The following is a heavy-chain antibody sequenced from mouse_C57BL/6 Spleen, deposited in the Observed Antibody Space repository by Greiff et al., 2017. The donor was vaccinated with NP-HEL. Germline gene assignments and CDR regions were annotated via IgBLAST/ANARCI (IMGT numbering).Heavy chain of an antibody. Sequence: EVQVVESGGGLVKPGGSLKLSCAASGFTFSSYAMSWVRQTPEKRLEWVATISDGGSYTYSPDNVKGRFTISRDNATNNLYLQMSHLKSEDTAMYYCARDGGITTAMDYWGQGTSVTVSS. CDR1: GFTFSSYA. V-gene: IGHV5-4*01. J-gene: IGHJ4*01. D-gene: IGHD1-1*01. CDR2: ISDGGSYT. CDR3: ARDGGITTAMDY.